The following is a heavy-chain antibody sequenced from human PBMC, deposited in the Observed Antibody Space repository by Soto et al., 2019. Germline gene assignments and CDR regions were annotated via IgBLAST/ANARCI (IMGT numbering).Heavy chain of an antibody. J-gene: IGHJ6*02. CDR1: YGSISSYY. V-gene: IGHV4-59*08. CDR2: IHYSGST. CDR3: AGQGPYGGAV. Sequence: QVQLQESGPGLVKPSETLSPTCTVSYGSISSYYWSWIRQPPGKGLEWIGYIHYSGSTTNNPSLKRRVPQSVGTSNTPLSPKLSSVTAGHTAVYNCAGQGPYGGAVWAQGTTGCVSS.